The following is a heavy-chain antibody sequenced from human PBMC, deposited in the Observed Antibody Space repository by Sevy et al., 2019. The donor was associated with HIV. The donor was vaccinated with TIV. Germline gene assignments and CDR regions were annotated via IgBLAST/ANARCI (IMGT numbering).Heavy chain of an antibody. J-gene: IGHJ4*02. CDR3: ARDTGTWEYYFDS. D-gene: IGHD1-26*01. CDR2: ITGSSNTI. CDR1: GFTFSRHS. Sequence: GGSLRLSCVASGFTFSRHSMIWVRRAPGKGLEWISFITGSSNTIYYAESVKGRFTISRDNAKNSLYLQMSSLRHEDTAVYYCARDTGTWEYYFDSWGQGTLVTVSS. V-gene: IGHV3-48*02.